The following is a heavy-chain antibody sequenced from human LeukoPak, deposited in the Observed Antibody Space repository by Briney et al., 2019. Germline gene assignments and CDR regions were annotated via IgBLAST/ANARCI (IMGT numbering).Heavy chain of an antibody. D-gene: IGHD4-17*01. CDR3: ARDYGDYSCDY. CDR1: GGSISSSSYY. J-gene: IGHJ4*02. V-gene: IGHV4-39*02. CDR2: IYYRGST. Sequence: PSETLSLTCTVSGGSISSSSYYWGWIRQPPGKGLEWIGNIYYRGSTYYNPSLKSRITISVDTSKNQFSLKPSSVTAADTAVYYCARDYGDYSCDYWGQGTLVTVSS.